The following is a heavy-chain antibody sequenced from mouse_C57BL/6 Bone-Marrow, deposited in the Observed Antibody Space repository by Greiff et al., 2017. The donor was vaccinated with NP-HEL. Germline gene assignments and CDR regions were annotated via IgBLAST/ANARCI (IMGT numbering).Heavy chain of an antibody. CDR1: GYSFTDYN. V-gene: IGHV1-39*01. CDR3: AGGGLRQGAWFAY. Sequence: VQLKQSGPELVKPGASVKISCKASGYSFTDYNMNWVKQSNGKSLEWIGVINPNYGTTSYNQKFKGKATLTVDQSSSTAYMQHNSLTSEDSAVYYCAGGGLRQGAWFAYWGQGTLVTVSA. J-gene: IGHJ3*01. CDR2: INPNYGTT. D-gene: IGHD2-4*01.